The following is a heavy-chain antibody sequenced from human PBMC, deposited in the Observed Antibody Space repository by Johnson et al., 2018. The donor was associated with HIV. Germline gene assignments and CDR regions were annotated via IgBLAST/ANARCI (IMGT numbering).Heavy chain of an antibody. Sequence: QVQLMESGGGVVQPRRSLRLSCAASGFTFSSYGMHWVRQAPGKGLEWVAVIWYDGSNKYYADSVKGRFTISRDNSKNTLYLQMNSLRAEDTAVYYCARERYGSQAIDGFDIWGQGAMVTVSS. CDR1: GFTFSSYG. J-gene: IGHJ3*02. CDR2: IWYDGSNK. CDR3: ARERYGSQAIDGFDI. D-gene: IGHD2-15*01. V-gene: IGHV3-30*19.